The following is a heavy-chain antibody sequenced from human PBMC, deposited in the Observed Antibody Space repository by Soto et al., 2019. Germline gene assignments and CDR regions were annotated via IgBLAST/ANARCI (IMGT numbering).Heavy chain of an antibody. CDR1: GYTFTSYY. CDR3: ARDYAPVAGTHYYGMDV. D-gene: IGHD6-19*01. J-gene: IGHJ6*02. CDR2: INPSGGST. V-gene: IGHV1-46*01. Sequence: QVQLVQSGAEVKKPGASVKVSCKASGYTFTSYYMHWVRQAPGQGLEWMGIINPSGGSTSCAQKFQGRVTMTRDTSTSTVYMELSSLRSEDTAVYYCARDYAPVAGTHYYGMDVWGQGTTVTVSS.